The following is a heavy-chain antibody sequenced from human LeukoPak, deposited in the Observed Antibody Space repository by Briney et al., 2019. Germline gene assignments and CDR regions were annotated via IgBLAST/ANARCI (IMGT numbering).Heavy chain of an antibody. CDR2: INHSGST. CDR1: SGSFSGYY. D-gene: IGHD2/OR15-2a*01. V-gene: IGHV4-34*01. J-gene: IGHJ6*02. Sequence: SETLSLTCAVYSGSFSGYYWNWIRQSPGKGLEWIGEINHSGSTNYNPSLKSRVTISVDTSKNQFSLKLSSVTAADTAAYYCARVYHYYYGMDVWGQGTTVTVSS. CDR3: ARVYHYYYGMDV.